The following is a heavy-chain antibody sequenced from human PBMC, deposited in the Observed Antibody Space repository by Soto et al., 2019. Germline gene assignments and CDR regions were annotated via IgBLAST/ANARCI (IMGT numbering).Heavy chain of an antibody. V-gene: IGHV1-18*01. J-gene: IGHJ4*02. CDR3: ARGRYGDY. D-gene: IGHD1-1*01. CDR1: GYTFTSYG. Sequence: QVHLVQSGAEVKKPGASVKVSCKASGYTFTSYGITWVRQAPGQGLEWMGWISAHNGNTDDAQKHQGRVSVTRDTSTSTAYMELRSLRSDDTAVYDCARGRYGDYWGQGALVTVSS. CDR2: ISAHNGNT.